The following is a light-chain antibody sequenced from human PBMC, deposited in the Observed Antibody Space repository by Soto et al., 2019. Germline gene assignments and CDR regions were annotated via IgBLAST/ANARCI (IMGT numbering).Light chain of an antibody. Sequence: DIVMTPSPDSLAVSLGERATINCKSSQSVLYSSNNKNYLAWYQQKPGQPPKLLIYLASTRESGVPDRFSGSGSGTDFTLTISSLQAEDVAVYYCQQYYSPPLSFGQGTKVDI. CDR2: LAS. J-gene: IGKJ1*01. V-gene: IGKV4-1*01. CDR1: QSVLYSSNNKNY. CDR3: QQYYSPPLS.